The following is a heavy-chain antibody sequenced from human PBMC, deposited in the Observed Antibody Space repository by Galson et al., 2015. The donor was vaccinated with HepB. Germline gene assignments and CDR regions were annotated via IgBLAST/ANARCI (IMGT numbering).Heavy chain of an antibody. Sequence: SVKVSCKASGFTFTSSAVQWVRQARGQRLEWIGWIVVGSGNTNYAQKFQERVTITRDMSTSTAYMELSSLRSEDTAVYYCAAAYCGGDCYLGDAFDIWGQGTMVTVSS. CDR3: AAAYCGGDCYLGDAFDI. CDR1: GFTFTSSA. J-gene: IGHJ3*02. CDR2: IVVGSGNT. D-gene: IGHD2-21*01. V-gene: IGHV1-58*01.